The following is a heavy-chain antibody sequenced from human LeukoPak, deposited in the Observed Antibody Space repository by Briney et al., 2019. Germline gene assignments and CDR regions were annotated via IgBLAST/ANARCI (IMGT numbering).Heavy chain of an antibody. CDR2: IYYRGNT. CDR3: ARPKSAAGTVHDLDAFDV. Sequence: SETLSLTCSVSGGSISSYYWSWIRQRPGKGLERIGYIYYRGNTKYNPSLRSRVTISIDTSKNQFSLKLTSVTAADTAMYYCARPKSAAGTVHDLDAFDVWGQGTMVTVSS. D-gene: IGHD6-13*01. V-gene: IGHV4-59*08. CDR1: GGSISSYY. J-gene: IGHJ3*01.